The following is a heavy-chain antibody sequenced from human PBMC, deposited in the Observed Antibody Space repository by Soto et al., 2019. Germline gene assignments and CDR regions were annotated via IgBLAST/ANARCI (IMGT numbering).Heavy chain of an antibody. CDR2: IIPIFDTV. CDR3: ARNGTLTGYSYGMDV. D-gene: IGHD1-1*01. Sequence: QVQLVQSGAELRKPGSSVKVSCKASGGTFSDFTINWVRQAPGQRLEWMGGIIPIFDTVNYAEKFQGRLTITADESTSTSFMEVSSLRSEDTAVYYCARNGTLTGYSYGMDVWGQGTMVTVSS. J-gene: IGHJ6*02. CDR1: GGTFSDFT. V-gene: IGHV1-69*01.